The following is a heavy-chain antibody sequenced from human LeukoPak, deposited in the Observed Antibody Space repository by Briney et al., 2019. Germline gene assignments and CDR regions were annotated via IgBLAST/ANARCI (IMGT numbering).Heavy chain of an antibody. J-gene: IGHJ4*02. CDR2: ISGSGGST. CDR1: GFTFSSYA. D-gene: IGHD3-3*01. Sequence: AGGSLRLSCAASGFTFSSYAMSWVRQAPGKGLEWVSAISGSGGSTYYADSVKGRFTISRDNSKNTLYLQMNSLRAEDTAVYYCAKGIRDFWSGDYWGQGTLVTVSS. V-gene: IGHV3-23*01. CDR3: AKGIRDFWSGDY.